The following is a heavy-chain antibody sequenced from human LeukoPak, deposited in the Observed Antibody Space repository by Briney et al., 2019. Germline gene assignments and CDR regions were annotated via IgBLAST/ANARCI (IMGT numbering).Heavy chain of an antibody. CDR1: GGTFTSYA. CDR2: IIPIFGTA. V-gene: IGHV1-69*13. CDR3: ARVMEQHLGFDY. Sequence: SVKVSCKASGGTFTSYAISWMRQAPGQGLEWMGGIIPIFGTANYAQKFQGRVTITADESTSTAYMELSSLRSEDTAVYYCARVMEQHLGFDYWGQGTLVTVSS. D-gene: IGHD6-13*01. J-gene: IGHJ4*02.